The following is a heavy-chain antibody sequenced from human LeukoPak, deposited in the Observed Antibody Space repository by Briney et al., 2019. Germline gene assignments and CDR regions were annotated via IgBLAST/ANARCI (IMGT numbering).Heavy chain of an antibody. CDR3: AGQYSSSHPAPFDY. CDR1: GGSISSGSYY. Sequence: SETLSLTCTVSGGSISSGSYYWSWIRQPAGKGLEWIGRIYTSGSTNYNPSLKSRVTISVDTSKNQFSLKLSSVTAADTAVYYCAGQYSSSHPAPFDYWGQGTLVTVSS. D-gene: IGHD6-6*01. V-gene: IGHV4-61*02. J-gene: IGHJ4*02. CDR2: IYTSGST.